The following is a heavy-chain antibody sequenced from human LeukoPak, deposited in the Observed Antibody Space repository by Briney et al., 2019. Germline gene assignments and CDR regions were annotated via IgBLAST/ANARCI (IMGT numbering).Heavy chain of an antibody. CDR1: GDSISGYY. CDR3: ARPTTTLDAFDI. V-gene: IGHV4-59*01. J-gene: IGHJ3*02. D-gene: IGHD2/OR15-2a*01. CDR2: IYYSGST. Sequence: PSETLSLTCTVSGDSISGYYWSWIRQPPGKGLEWIGFIYYSGSTSYNPSLKSRVTISLDTSKNQFSLKLSSVTPADTAVYYCARPTTTLDAFDIWGQGTMVTVSS.